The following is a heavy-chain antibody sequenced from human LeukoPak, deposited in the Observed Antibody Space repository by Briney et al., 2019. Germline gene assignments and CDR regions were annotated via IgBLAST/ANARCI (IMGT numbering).Heavy chain of an antibody. D-gene: IGHD3-22*01. J-gene: IGHJ4*02. Sequence: PGGSLRLSCAASGFTFSDYYMSWIRQAPGKGLEWVSYISSSGSTIYYADSVKGRFTISRDNAKNSLYLQMNSLRAEDTAVYYCAREGGYYDSSGYYLYYFDYWGQGTLVTVSS. CDR1: GFTFSDYY. V-gene: IGHV3-11*04. CDR3: AREGGYYDSSGYYLYYFDY. CDR2: ISSSGSTI.